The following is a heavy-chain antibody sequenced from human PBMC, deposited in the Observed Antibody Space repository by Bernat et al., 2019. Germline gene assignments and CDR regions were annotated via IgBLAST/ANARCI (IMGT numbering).Heavy chain of an antibody. CDR2: ISYDGSNK. CDR3: ARLDTAMVTGVGYYGMDV. V-gene: IGHV3-30-3*01. J-gene: IGHJ6*02. D-gene: IGHD5-18*01. Sequence: QVQLVESGGGVVQPGRSLRLSCAASGFTFSSYAMHWVRQAPGKGLEWVAVISYDGSNKYYADAVKGRFTISGDNSKNTRYLQMNSLRAEDTAVYYCARLDTAMVTGVGYYGMDVWGQGTTVTVSS. CDR1: GFTFSSYA.